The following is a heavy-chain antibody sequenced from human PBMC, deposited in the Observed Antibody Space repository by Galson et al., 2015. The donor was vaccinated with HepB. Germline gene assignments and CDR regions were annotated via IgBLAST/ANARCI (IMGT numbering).Heavy chain of an antibody. CDR1: PYTFTNRY. CDR2: INPSSGRT. J-gene: IGHJ5*01. V-gene: IGHV1-2*02. Sequence: SVKVSCKASPYTFTNRYIHWVRQAPGQGLQWVGWINPSSGRTNYAPSLQDRVAMTRDTSIKTVYMELSSLKFDDSAIYFCARAVVPAAPSDSWGQGTLVTVSS. CDR3: ARAVVPAAPSDS. D-gene: IGHD2-2*01.